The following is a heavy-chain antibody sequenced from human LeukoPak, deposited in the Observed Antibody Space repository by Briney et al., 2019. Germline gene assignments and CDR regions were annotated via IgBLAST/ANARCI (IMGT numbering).Heavy chain of an antibody. D-gene: IGHD6-19*01. V-gene: IGHV1-2*02. J-gene: IGHJ4*02. CDR3: ARWRGYVSGWSGPFDD. CDR1: GYTFTGHY. Sequence: SVKVSCKASGYTFTGHYMHWVRQAPGQGLEWMGWIDPNSGGTNYAQKFQGRVTMTRDTSISTAYMELSSLRSDDTAVYYCARWRGYVSGWSGPFDDRGQGTLVTVSS. CDR2: IDPNSGGT.